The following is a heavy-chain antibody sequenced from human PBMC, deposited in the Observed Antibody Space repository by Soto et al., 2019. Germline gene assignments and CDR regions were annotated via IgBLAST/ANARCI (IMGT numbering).Heavy chain of an antibody. CDR3: AKNPENYYYGMDV. V-gene: IGHV1-69*12. CDR2: IITIFGTA. CDR1: GGTFSSYA. Sequence: QVQLVQSGAEVKKPGSSVKVSCKASGGTFSSYAISWVRQAPGQGLEWMGGIITIFGTADYAQKFQGRVTVSADESTSTGSVELSSLRSEDTAVYYCAKNPENYYYGMDVWGQGPTVTVSS. J-gene: IGHJ6*02.